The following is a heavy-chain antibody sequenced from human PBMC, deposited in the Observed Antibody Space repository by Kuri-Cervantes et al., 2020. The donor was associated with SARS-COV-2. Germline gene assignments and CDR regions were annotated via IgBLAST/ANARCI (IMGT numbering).Heavy chain of an antibody. V-gene: IGHV4-39*01. CDR3: ACLSSGYNDVFDF. D-gene: IGHD3-22*01. Sequence: GSLRLSCTVSGGSVSRGSYYWGWIRQPPGKGLEWIGSIYYTGSAYYNSSLKSRVTISVDTSKNQFSLKLSSVTAADTAVYYCACLSSGYNDVFDFWGQGMLVTVSS. CDR2: IYYTGSA. CDR1: GGSVSRGSYY. J-gene: IGHJ4*02.